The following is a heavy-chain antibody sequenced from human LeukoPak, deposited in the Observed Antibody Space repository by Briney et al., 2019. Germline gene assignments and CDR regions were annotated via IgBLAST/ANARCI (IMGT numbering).Heavy chain of an antibody. Sequence: GGSLRLSCAASGFTFSDYYMSWIRQAPGKGLEWVSYISSSSSYTNYADSVKGRFTISRDNAKTSLYLQMNSLRAEDTAVYYCARDGGYSGYDFDYWGQGTLVTVSS. V-gene: IGHV3-11*06. CDR3: ARDGGYSGYDFDY. D-gene: IGHD5-12*01. J-gene: IGHJ4*02. CDR2: ISSSSSYT. CDR1: GFTFSDYY.